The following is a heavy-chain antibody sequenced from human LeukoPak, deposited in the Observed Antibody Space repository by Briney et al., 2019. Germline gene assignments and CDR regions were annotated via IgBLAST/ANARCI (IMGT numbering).Heavy chain of an antibody. J-gene: IGHJ4*02. CDR1: GVTFSTYG. CDR3: AKNYSSSSDYFDF. Sequence: PGGSLRLSCAVSGVTFSTYGMHWVRQAPGKGLEGVAFISYDGSNKYYADSVKGRFTISRDNSKNTLYLEMNSLRPEDTALYCCAKNYSSSSDYFDFWGQGTLVTVSS. CDR2: ISYDGSNK. V-gene: IGHV3-30*18. D-gene: IGHD6-13*01.